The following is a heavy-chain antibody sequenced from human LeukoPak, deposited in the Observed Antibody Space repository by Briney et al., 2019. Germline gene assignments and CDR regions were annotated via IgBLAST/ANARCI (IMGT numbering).Heavy chain of an antibody. D-gene: IGHD3-10*01. CDR3: AREGTYYYGSGSYLPHDAFDI. CDR2: IYYSGST. V-gene: IGHV4-39*07. Sequence: PSETLSLTCTVSGGSISGSSYYWGWIRQPPGKGLEWIGSIYYSGSTYYNPSLKSRVTISVDTSKNQFSLKLSSVTAADTAVYYCAREGTYYYGSGSYLPHDAFDIWGQGTMVTVSS. CDR1: GGSISGSSYY. J-gene: IGHJ3*02.